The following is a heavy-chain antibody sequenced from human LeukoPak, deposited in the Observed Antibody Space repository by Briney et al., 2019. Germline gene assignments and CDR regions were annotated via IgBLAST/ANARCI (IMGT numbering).Heavy chain of an antibody. D-gene: IGHD3-22*01. V-gene: IGHV1-18*01. CDR2: INVYNGNT. J-gene: IGHJ4*02. CDR3: ARAPLVVIAQPGYFDN. CDR1: GYTFDSYG. Sequence: GASAKVSCKASGYTFDSYGLSWVRQAPGQGPQWMGWINVYNGNTNYQQKFQGRVTMTRDTSTSTAYMELRSLTSDDTAVYYCARAPLVVIAQPGYFDNWGQGTLVTVSS.